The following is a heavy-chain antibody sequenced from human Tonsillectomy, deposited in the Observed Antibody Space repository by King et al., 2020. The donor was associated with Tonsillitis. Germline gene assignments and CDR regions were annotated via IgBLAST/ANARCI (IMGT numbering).Heavy chain of an antibody. V-gene: IGHV1-46*03. D-gene: IGHD3-3*01. Sequence: QLVQSGAEVKKPGASMKVSCKASGYTFSSFYMHWVRQAPGQGLEWMGIINPSDGSTTYAQKFQGRITVTRDTSTSTVYMELSSLRSDDTAVYYCCRDRVHSFGPLHPDAFDIWGQGTMVTVSS. CDR3: CRDRVHSFGPLHPDAFDI. CDR2: INPSDGST. CDR1: GYTFSSFY. J-gene: IGHJ3*02.